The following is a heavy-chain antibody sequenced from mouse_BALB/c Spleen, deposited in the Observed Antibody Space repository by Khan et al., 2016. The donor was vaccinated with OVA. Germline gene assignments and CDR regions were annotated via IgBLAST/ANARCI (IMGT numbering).Heavy chain of an antibody. D-gene: IGHD2-14*01. CDR3: GRDGAYHRNDGWFAY. V-gene: IGHV1-4*01. Sequence: VQLQESGAELARPGASVKMSCKASGYTFTSYTIHWIKKRPRQGLEWIGYINPSNGYTNYNQKFKDKATLTTDKSSTTAYLQLRSLTSDDSAVYNCGRDGAYHRNDGWFAYWGQGTLVTVSA. J-gene: IGHJ3*01. CDR2: INPSNGYT. CDR1: GYTFTSYT.